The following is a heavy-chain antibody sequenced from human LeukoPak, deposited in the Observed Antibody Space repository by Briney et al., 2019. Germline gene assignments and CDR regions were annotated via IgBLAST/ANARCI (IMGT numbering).Heavy chain of an antibody. Sequence: PGGSVRLSCAASGFTVSGNYMSWVRQAPGKGLEWVSFIYSDGTTYYADSVKGRFTISRHNSKNTLYLQMNTLRAEDTAVYYCARSNWYFDVWGRGTLVTVSS. CDR3: ARSNWYFDV. V-gene: IGHV3-53*04. CDR2: IYSDGTT. CDR1: GFTVSGNY. J-gene: IGHJ2*01.